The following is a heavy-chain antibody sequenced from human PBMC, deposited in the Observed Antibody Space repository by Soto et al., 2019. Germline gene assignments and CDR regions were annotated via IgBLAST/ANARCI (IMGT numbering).Heavy chain of an antibody. V-gene: IGHV3-48*01. CDR3: ARVLISKIRIWLVFYYCMYV. J-gene: IGHJ6*01. D-gene: IGHD5-18*01. CDR1: GFTFSSDS. CDR2: ISSSSSSI. Sequence: GGSLSLSCAASGFTFSSDSMNWVRQAPGKGLEWVSYISSSSSSIYYADSVKGRFTITIANAKNSQYLQMNILRVTDAAADDYARVLISKIRIWLVFYYCMYVWGPGTPVT.